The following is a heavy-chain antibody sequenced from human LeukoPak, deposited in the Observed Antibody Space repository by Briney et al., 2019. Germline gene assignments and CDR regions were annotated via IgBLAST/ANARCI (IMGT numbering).Heavy chain of an antibody. D-gene: IGHD5-12*01. CDR3: ARVRGGYVFNYFDY. Sequence: SETLSLTCAVYGGSFSGYYWSWIRQPPGKGLEWIGEINHSGSTYYNPSLKSRVTISVDTSKNQFSLKLSSVTAADTAVYYCARVRGGYVFNYFDYWGQGTLVTVSS. J-gene: IGHJ4*02. CDR2: INHSGST. CDR1: GGSFSGYY. V-gene: IGHV4-34*01.